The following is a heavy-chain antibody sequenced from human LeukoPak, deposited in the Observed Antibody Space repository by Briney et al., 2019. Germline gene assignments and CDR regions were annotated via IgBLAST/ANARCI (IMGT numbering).Heavy chain of an antibody. Sequence: SETLSLTCTVSGGSISSSSYYWGWIRQPPGKGLEWIGSIYYSGSTYYNPSLKSRVTISVDTSKNQFSLKLSSVTAADTAVYYCARGGGNFDYWGQGTLVTVSS. V-gene: IGHV4-39*07. D-gene: IGHD3-10*01. J-gene: IGHJ4*02. CDR2: IYYSGST. CDR1: GGSISSSSYY. CDR3: ARGGGNFDY.